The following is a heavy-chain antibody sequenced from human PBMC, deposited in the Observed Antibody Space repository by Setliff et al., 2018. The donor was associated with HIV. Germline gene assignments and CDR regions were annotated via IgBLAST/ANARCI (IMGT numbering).Heavy chain of an antibody. CDR2: IYYNGNT. CDR3: ARVARVHPFDP. Sequence: SETLSLTCSVSGASISSNSYYWGWIRQPPGKGLEWVGSIYYNGNTFYNQSLQSRVTISLDTSKNQFSLELRSVTAADTALYYCARVARVHPFDPWGQGTLVTVSS. V-gene: IGHV4-39*07. CDR1: GASISSNSYY. J-gene: IGHJ5*02.